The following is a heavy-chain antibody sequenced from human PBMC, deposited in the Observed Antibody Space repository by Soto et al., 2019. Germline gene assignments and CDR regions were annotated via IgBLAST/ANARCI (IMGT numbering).Heavy chain of an antibody. CDR3: ARDYYTSSWENGYYYCNMDV. D-gene: IGHD6-13*01. V-gene: IGHV3-21*01. CDR1: GFTFSSYS. CDR2: ISTSSSYI. Sequence: GGSLRLSCAASGFTFSSYSINWVRQAPGKGLEWVSSISTSSSYIYYADSVRGRFTISRDNAKNSLYLQMNGLRAEDTAVYYCARDYYTSSWENGYYYCNMDVWGQGTTVTVSS. J-gene: IGHJ6*02.